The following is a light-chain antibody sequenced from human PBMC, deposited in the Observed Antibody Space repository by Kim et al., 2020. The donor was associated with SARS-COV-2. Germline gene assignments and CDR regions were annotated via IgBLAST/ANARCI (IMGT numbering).Light chain of an antibody. CDR1: RPKRGGET. CDR2: RDN. CDR3: AAWDGRLNGPV. J-gene: IGLJ7*01. V-gene: IGLV1-44*01. Sequence: GQRGTIAWPERRPKRGGETVTWYQHRPGTAPKLLIHRDNKRPSGVPDRYAGSQSGTSATLAISGLPSEDEADYYFAAWDGRLNGPVFGGGTQLTVL.